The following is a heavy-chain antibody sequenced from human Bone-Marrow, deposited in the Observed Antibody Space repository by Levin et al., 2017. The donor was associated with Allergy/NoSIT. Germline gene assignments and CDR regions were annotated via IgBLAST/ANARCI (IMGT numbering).Heavy chain of an antibody. V-gene: IGHV3-15*01. J-gene: IGHJ3*02. Sequence: GESLKISCAASGFTFSNAWMSWVRQAPGKGLEWVGRIKSKTDGGTTDYAAPVKGRFTISRDDSKNTLYLQMNSLKTEDTAVYYCTTPLDTAMGEDAFDIWGQGTMVTVSS. D-gene: IGHD5-18*01. CDR1: GFTFSNAW. CDR3: TTPLDTAMGEDAFDI. CDR2: IKSKTDGGTT.